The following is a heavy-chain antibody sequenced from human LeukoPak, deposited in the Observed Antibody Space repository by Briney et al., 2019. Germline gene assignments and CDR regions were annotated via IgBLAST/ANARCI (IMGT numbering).Heavy chain of an antibody. D-gene: IGHD3-22*01. V-gene: IGHV3-74*01. J-gene: IGHJ4*02. CDR1: EFTFSAYW. CDR2: INGDGSST. Sequence: GGSLRLSCAASEFTFSAYWMHWVRQVPGKGLVWVSRINGDGSSTSYADSVKGRSTISRDNAKNTLYLQMNSLRAEDTAVYYCARDLELTYYDSSGYDYWGQGTPVTVSS. CDR3: ARDLELTYYDSSGYDY.